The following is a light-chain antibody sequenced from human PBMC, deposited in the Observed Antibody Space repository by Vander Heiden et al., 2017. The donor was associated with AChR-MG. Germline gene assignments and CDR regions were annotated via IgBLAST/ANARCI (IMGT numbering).Light chain of an antibody. J-gene: IGLJ1*01. CDR3: NSRDSSGNHLGV. CDR1: SLRSYY. CDR2: GKN. Sequence: SSELTQYPAVSVALGQPVRITCQGDSLRSYYASWYQQKPGQAPVLGIYGKNNRPSGMPDRFSGSSSGNTASLTITGAQAEDEADYYCNSRDSSGNHLGVFGTGTKVTVL. V-gene: IGLV3-19*01.